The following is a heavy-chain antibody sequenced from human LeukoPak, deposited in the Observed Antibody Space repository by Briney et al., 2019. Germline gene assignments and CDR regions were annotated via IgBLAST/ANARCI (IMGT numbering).Heavy chain of an antibody. CDR2: ISAYNGNT. CDR1: GYTFTSYG. J-gene: IGHJ4*02. Sequence: ASVKVSCKASGYTFTSYGISWVRQAPGQGLEWMGWISAYNGNTNYAQKLQGRVTMTTDTSTSTAYMELRSLRSEDTAVYYCVGYCSSTSCSPSNDYWGQGTLVTVSS. CDR3: VGYCSSTSCSPSNDY. D-gene: IGHD2-2*01. V-gene: IGHV1-18*01.